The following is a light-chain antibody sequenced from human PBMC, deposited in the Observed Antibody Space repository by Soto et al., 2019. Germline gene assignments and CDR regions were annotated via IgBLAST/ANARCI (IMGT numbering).Light chain of an antibody. J-gene: IGKJ1*01. CDR3: QQSLNPKT. V-gene: IGKV3-20*01. CDR2: GAS. Sequence: EIVLTQSPATLSLSPVERATLSCMASESVSSIYVAWYQQKPGQAPTLLIYGASTRATGIPDRFSGSGSGTDFTLTIDRLEPEDFAVYYCQQSLNPKTFGQGTKVDI. CDR1: ESVSSIY.